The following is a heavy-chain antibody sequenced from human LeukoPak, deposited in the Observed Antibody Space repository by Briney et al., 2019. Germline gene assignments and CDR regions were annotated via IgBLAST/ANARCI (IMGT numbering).Heavy chain of an antibody. V-gene: IGHV3-23*01. CDR2: ISGSGGST. Sequence: GGSLRLSCAASGFTFSSYAMSWVRQAPGKGLEWVSAISGSGGSTYYADSVKGRFTISRDNSKNTLYLQMSSLRAEDTAVYYCVRYCSGGSCYPFDYWGQGTLVTVSS. D-gene: IGHD2-15*01. CDR3: VRYCSGGSCYPFDY. J-gene: IGHJ4*02. CDR1: GFTFSSYA.